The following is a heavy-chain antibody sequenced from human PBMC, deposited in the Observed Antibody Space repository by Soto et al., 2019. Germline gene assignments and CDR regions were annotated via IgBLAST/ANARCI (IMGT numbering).Heavy chain of an antibody. D-gene: IGHD3-9*01. CDR1: GCTCVNHA. V-gene: IGHV3-23*01. J-gene: IGHJ4*02. CDR2: ISGSGGST. CDR3: AKVGHYDILTGDYFDY. Sequence: GRPLRLPYTAAGCTCVNHAMSRLLQAPRKGLEWVSAISGSGGSTYYADSVKGRFTISRDNSKNTLYLKMNSLRAEDTAVYYCAKVGHYDILTGDYFDYWGQGPLVLVSS.